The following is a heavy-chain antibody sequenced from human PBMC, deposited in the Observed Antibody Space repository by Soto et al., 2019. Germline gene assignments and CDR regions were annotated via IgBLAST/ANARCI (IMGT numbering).Heavy chain of an antibody. D-gene: IGHD2-2*01. CDR3: ARLWGGPADMLDDFDY. V-gene: IGHV4-59*01. Sequence: SETLSLTCPVYGIYISSYYWSWIRQPPGKGLEWIWYIYSSGSTNYNPSLKSRVTISVDTPKNQCSLMXTSVTAADTAVYHCARLWGGPADMLDDFDYWGQATLVNVS. J-gene: IGHJ4*02. CDR2: IYSSGST. CDR1: GIYISSYY.